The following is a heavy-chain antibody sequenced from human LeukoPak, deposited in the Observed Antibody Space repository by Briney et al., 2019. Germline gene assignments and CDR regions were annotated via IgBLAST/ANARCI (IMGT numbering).Heavy chain of an antibody. Sequence: ASVKVSCKASGYTFTGYFMHWVRQAPGQGLVWMGWINPDSGGTAYAQKFQGRVTMTRGPSISTAYMELSRLRSDDTAVYYCARVVGSSSRYYFDYWGQGTLVTVSS. D-gene: IGHD6-13*01. CDR3: ARVVGSSSRYYFDY. V-gene: IGHV1-2*02. CDR1: GYTFTGYF. CDR2: INPDSGGT. J-gene: IGHJ4*02.